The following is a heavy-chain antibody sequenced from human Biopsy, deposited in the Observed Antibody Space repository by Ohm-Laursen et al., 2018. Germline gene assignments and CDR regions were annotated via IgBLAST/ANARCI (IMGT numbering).Heavy chain of an antibody. CDR3: VRGVDYYDPYHYYALDV. CDR2: INHSGRT. Sequence: PRTLSLTCAVYGESFKGYYWSWIRQTPGKGLEWIGEINHSGRTNYNPSLKSRVTISVDTSKNQFSLKVSSVTAADTAVYYWVRGVDYYDPYHYYALDVWGQGTTVTVSS. J-gene: IGHJ6*02. V-gene: IGHV4-34*01. CDR1: GESFKGYY. D-gene: IGHD3-22*01.